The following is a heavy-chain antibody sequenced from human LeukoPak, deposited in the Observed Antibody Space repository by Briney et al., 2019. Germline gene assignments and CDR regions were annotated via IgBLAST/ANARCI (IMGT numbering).Heavy chain of an antibody. CDR2: IYHSGST. D-gene: IGHD2-2*01. J-gene: IGHJ4*02. Sequence: SETLSLTCTVSGGSISSYYWSWIRQPPGKRLEWIGYIYHSGSTNYNSSLKSRVTISVDTSKNQFSLRLSSVTAADTAVYYCARHAAFAEYQSHLTHFDYWGQGTLVTVSS. CDR3: ARHAAFAEYQSHLTHFDY. CDR1: GGSISSYY. V-gene: IGHV4-59*08.